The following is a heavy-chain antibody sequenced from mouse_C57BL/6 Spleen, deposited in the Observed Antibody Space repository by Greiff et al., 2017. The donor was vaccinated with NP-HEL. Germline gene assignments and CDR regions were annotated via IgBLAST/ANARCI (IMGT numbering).Heavy chain of an antibody. J-gene: IGHJ1*03. CDR2: IDPSDSYT. V-gene: IGHV1-50*01. CDR3: ARGLGWLLDFDV. Sequence: QVQLQQPGAELVKPGASVKLSCKASGYTFTSYWMQWVKQRPGQGLEWIGEIDPSDSYTNYNQKFKGKATLTVDTSSSTAYMQLSSLTSEDAAVYYWARGLGWLLDFDVWGTGTTVTVSS. D-gene: IGHD2-3*01. CDR1: GYTFTSYW.